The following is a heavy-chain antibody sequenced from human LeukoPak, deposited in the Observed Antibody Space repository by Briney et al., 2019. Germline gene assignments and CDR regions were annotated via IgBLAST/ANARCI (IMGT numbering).Heavy chain of an antibody. CDR2: ISYDGSNK. CDR3: AKGEHGDY. D-gene: IGHD1/OR15-1a*01. V-gene: IGHV3-30*18. Sequence: GGSLRLSCAASGFTFSSYGMHWVRQAPGKGLEWVAVISYDGSNKYYADSVKGRFTISRDNSKNTLYLQMNSLRAEDTAVYYCAKGEHGDYWGQGTLSPSPQ. CDR1: GFTFSSYG. J-gene: IGHJ4*02.